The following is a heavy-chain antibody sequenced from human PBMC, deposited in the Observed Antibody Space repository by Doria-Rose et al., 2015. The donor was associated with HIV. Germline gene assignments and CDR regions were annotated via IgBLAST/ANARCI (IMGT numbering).Heavy chain of an antibody. D-gene: IGHD2-15*01. J-gene: IGHJ5*02. V-gene: IGHV4-34*01. CDR3: ARGKLCSGGNSYLNWFDP. Sequence: PGKGLEWIGEINHSGTTNYNPSLKSRVTISVDTSKNQFSLNLCSVTAADTAVYFCARGKLCSGGNSYLNWFDPWGQGTLVTISS. CDR2: INHSGTT.